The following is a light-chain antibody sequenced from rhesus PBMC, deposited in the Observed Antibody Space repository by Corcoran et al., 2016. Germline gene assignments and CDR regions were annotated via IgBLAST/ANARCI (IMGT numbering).Light chain of an antibody. CDR3: QQDYSWPPFT. CDR2: SAS. Sequence: EIVLTQSPATLSLSPGERATFSCRASQSVSSNLAWYQQKPGQAPRLLIYSASRRATGIPDRFSGSGSVMEVTLTITSLEPEYVGVYFCQQDYSWPPFTFGPGTKLDIK. J-gene: IGKJ3*01. V-gene: IGKV3-42*01. CDR1: QSVSSN.